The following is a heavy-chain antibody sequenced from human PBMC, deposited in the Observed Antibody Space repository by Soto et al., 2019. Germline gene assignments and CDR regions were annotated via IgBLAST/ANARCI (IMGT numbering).Heavy chain of an antibody. Sequence: PSETLSLTCAVSGAPISGSVWWTWVRQPPGKGLGWIGEVFHSGGANYNPSLKSRVSMSVDTSRSQFSLELHSVTAADTAVYYCARKAWVRFDFWGQGIMVTVSS. V-gene: IGHV4-4*02. D-gene: IGHD3-16*01. CDR1: GAPISGSVW. CDR3: ARKAWVRFDF. CDR2: VFHSGGA. J-gene: IGHJ4*02.